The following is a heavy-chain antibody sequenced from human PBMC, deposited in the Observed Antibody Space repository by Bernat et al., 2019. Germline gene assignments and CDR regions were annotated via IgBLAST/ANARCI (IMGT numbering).Heavy chain of an antibody. CDR3: AREEGVIGKWNYPFFAY. D-gene: IGHD1-7*01. CDR2: INTGNGHT. Sequence: QVQLVQSGAEVKKPGASVQVSCKASKYTFTSYTIHWVRQVPGQRLEWMGWINTGNGHTQYSQKFQGRGTITRDTSASTAYMELNSLTSEDTAVYYCAREEGVIGKWNYPFFAYWGQGALVIVSS. J-gene: IGHJ4*02. CDR1: KYTFTSYT. V-gene: IGHV1-3*04.